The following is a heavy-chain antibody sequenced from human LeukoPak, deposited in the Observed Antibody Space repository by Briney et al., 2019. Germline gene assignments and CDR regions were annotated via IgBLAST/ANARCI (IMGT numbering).Heavy chain of an antibody. D-gene: IGHD3-22*01. CDR2: INPNSGGT. CDR1: GYTFTGYY. V-gene: IGHV1-2*02. CDR3: ARQSSGYYPNWFDP. J-gene: IGHJ5*02. Sequence: ASVKVSCKASGYTFTGYYMHWVRQAPGQGLEWMGWINPNSGGTNYAQKFQGRVTMTRDTSISTAYMELSRLRSDDTAVYYCARQSSGYYPNWFDPWGQGTLVTASS.